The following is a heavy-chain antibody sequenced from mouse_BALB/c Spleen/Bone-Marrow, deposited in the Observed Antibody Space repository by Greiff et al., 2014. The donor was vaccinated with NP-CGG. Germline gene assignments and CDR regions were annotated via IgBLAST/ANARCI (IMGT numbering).Heavy chain of an antibody. J-gene: IGHJ2*01. CDR2: IDPANGNS. D-gene: IGHD1-1*01. V-gene: IGHV14-3*02. CDR1: GFNIKDTY. Sequence: VQLQQSGPDLVKPGASVKLSCTASGFNIKDTYMHWVNKRPEQGLEWIGRIDPANGNSKYDPKFQGKATITADTSSNTAYLQLSSLTSEDTAVYYCAFITTVVEYYFDYWGQGTTLTVSS. CDR3: AFITTVVEYYFDY.